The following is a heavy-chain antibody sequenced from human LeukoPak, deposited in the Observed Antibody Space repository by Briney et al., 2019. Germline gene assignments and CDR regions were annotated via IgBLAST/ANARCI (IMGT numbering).Heavy chain of an antibody. J-gene: IGHJ4*02. Sequence: ASVKVSCKASGYTFTSYGISWVRQAPGQGLEWMGWISAYNGNTNYAQKLQGRVTMTTDTSTSTAYMELRSLRSDDTAVYYCAKSPFFDGEMFFDYWGQGTLVTVSS. D-gene: IGHD3-9*01. CDR2: ISAYNGNT. CDR1: GYTFTSYG. V-gene: IGHV1-18*01. CDR3: AKSPFFDGEMFFDY.